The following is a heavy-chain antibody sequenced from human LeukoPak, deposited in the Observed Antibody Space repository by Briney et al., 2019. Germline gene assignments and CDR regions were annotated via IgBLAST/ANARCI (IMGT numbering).Heavy chain of an antibody. CDR3: AREDGGSYSVYGWFDP. CDR1: GFTVSSNY. Sequence: GGSLRLSCAASGFTVSSNYMSWVRQAPGKGLEWVSYISSSGSTIYYADSVKGRFTISRDNAKNSLYLQMNSLRAEDTAVYYCAREDGGSYSVYGWFDPWGQGTLVTVSS. V-gene: IGHV3-11*04. J-gene: IGHJ5*02. CDR2: ISSSGSTI. D-gene: IGHD1-26*01.